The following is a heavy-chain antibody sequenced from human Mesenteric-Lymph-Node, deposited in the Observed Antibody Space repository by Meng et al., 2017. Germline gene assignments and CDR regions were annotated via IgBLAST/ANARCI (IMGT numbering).Heavy chain of an antibody. CDR2: INPSGGST. J-gene: IGHJ6*02. CDR3: ARDNRQHSGIAVAGTKVYYYYYGMDV. CDR1: GGTFSSYA. Sequence: ASVKVSCKASGGTFSSYAISWVRQAPGQGLEWMGIINPSGGSTSYAQKFQGRVTMTRDTSTSTVYMELSSLRSEDTAVYYCARDNRQHSGIAVAGTKVYYYYYGMDVWGQGTTVTVSS. V-gene: IGHV1-46*01. D-gene: IGHD6-19*01.